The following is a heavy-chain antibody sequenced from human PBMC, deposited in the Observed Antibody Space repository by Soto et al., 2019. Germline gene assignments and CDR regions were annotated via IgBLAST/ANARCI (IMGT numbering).Heavy chain of an antibody. CDR1: GYSISSGYY. J-gene: IGHJ6*02. CDR2: IYHSGST. V-gene: IGHV4-38-2*02. CDR3: ARDQQDSPDYDFWKGYQPHYYYYGMDV. D-gene: IGHD3-3*01. Sequence: SETLSLTCAVSGYSISSGYYWGWIRQPPGKGLEWIGSIYHSGSTYYNPSLKSRVTISVDTSKNQFSLKLSSVTAADTAVYYCARDQQDSPDYDFWKGYQPHYYYYGMDVWGQGTTVTVSS.